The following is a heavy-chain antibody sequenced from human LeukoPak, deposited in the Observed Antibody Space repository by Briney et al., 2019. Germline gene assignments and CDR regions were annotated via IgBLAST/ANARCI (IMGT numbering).Heavy chain of an antibody. CDR3: AKRSSSRHIDN. Sequence: GESLKISCKGPGYTFTNYWIGWVRQMPGKGLELMGIVYPGNSDTRYSPSFQGQVTISADKSISTAYLQWNTLKASDTAMYYCAKRSSSRHIDNWGQGTLVTVSS. CDR2: VYPGNSDT. D-gene: IGHD6-6*01. CDR1: GYTFTNYW. V-gene: IGHV5-51*01. J-gene: IGHJ4*02.